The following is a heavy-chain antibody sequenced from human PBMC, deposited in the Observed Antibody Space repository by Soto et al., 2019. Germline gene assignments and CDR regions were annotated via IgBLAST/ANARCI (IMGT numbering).Heavy chain of an antibody. Sequence: QVQLVESGGGVVQPGRSLRLSCAASGFTFSSYGMHWVRQAPGKGLEWVAVIWYDGSNKYYADSVKGRFTITRDNSKNTLYLHMTSLRAEDTAVYYWARDYDSSGYPRYYFDYWGQGTLVTVSS. CDR2: IWYDGSNK. CDR3: ARDYDSSGYPRYYFDY. CDR1: GFTFSSYG. J-gene: IGHJ4*02. D-gene: IGHD3-22*01. V-gene: IGHV3-33*01.